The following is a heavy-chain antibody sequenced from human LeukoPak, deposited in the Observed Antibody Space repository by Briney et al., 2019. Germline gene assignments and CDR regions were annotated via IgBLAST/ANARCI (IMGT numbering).Heavy chain of an antibody. Sequence: PSETLSLTRTVSGGSISSYYWSWIRQPPGKGLEWIGYIYYSGSTNYNPSLKSRVTISVDTSKSQFSLKLSSVTAADTAVYYCARGDCSGGSCYSSLAFDIWGQGTMVTVSS. V-gene: IGHV4-59*01. CDR1: GGSISSYY. CDR2: IYYSGST. J-gene: IGHJ3*02. D-gene: IGHD2-15*01. CDR3: ARGDCSGGSCYSSLAFDI.